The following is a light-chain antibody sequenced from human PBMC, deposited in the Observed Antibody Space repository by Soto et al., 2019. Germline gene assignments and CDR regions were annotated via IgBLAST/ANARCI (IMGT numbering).Light chain of an antibody. CDR2: YNN. J-gene: IGLJ1*01. V-gene: IGLV1-47*02. CDR1: DSNIGSNS. Sequence: QSVLTQPPSASGTAGQVVTISCSGGDSNIGSNSVYWYQHLPRMAPKLLIYYNNQRPSVVPDRFSGSRSGTSASLAIVGLRSEDEAVYYCAAWDASLSACVFGNGTKVTVL. CDR3: AAWDASLSACV.